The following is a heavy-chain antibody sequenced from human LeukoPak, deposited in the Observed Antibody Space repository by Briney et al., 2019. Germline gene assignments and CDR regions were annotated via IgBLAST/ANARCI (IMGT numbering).Heavy chain of an antibody. J-gene: IGHJ3*02. Sequence: GGSLRLSCAASGFTFDDYAMHWVRQAPGKGLEWVSGISWNSGSIGYADSVKGRFTIPRDNAKNSLYLQMNSLRAEDTALYYCAKAKNKITILNAFDIWGQGTMVTVSS. CDR2: ISWNSGSI. CDR3: AKAKNKITILNAFDI. D-gene: IGHD3-3*01. CDR1: GFTFDDYA. V-gene: IGHV3-9*01.